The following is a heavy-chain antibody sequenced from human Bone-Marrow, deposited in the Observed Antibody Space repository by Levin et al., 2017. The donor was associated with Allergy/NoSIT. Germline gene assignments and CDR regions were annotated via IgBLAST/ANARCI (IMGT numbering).Heavy chain of an antibody. V-gene: IGHV1-18*01. Sequence: EASVKVSCKTSGYIFTKYDIAWVRKAPGQGLEWMGWISTTRGNTNFAHKFRDRLTLTTDTSSSTAYMDLRSLRPDDTAIYYCAIFYYASSGYDYWGQGTLVTVSS. CDR2: ISTTRGNT. D-gene: IGHD3-22*01. CDR3: AIFYYASSGYDY. J-gene: IGHJ4*02. CDR1: GYIFTKYD.